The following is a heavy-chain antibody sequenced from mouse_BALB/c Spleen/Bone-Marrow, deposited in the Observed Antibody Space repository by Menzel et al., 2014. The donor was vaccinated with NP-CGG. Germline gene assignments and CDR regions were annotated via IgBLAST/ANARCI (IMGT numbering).Heavy chain of an antibody. CDR1: GFNIKDTY. Sequence: VQLQQSGAELVKPGASAKLSCTASGFNIKDTYMHWVKQRPEQGLEWIGRIDPANGNTKYDPKFQGKATITADTSSNTAYLKLSSLTSEDTAVYYCARWLLNYYAMDYWGQGTSVTVSS. CDR3: ARWLLNYYAMDY. CDR2: IDPANGNT. J-gene: IGHJ4*01. V-gene: IGHV14-3*02. D-gene: IGHD2-3*01.